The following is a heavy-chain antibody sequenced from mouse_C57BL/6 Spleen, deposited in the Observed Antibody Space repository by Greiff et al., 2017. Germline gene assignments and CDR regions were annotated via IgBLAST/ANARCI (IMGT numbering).Heavy chain of an antibody. Sequence: EVHLVESGGGLVKPGGSLKLSCAASGFTFSDYGMHWVRQAPEKGLEWVAYISSGSSTIYYADTVKGRFTISSDNAKNTLFLQMTSLRADDTAMYYCAREGWLLRAMDYWGQGTSVTVSS. J-gene: IGHJ4*01. V-gene: IGHV5-17*01. CDR3: AREGWLLRAMDY. CDR1: GFTFSDYG. D-gene: IGHD2-3*01. CDR2: ISSGSSTI.